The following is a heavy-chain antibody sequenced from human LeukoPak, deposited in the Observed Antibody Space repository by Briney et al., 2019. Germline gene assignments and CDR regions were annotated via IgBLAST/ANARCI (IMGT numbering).Heavy chain of an antibody. CDR3: ARDYYDSSGYYYFDY. D-gene: IGHD3-22*01. J-gene: IGHJ4*02. Sequence: GGSLRLSCAASGFTFSSYSMNWVRQAPGKGLEWVSSISSSGSYIYYADSVKGRFTISRDNAKNSLYLQMNSLRAEDTAMYYCARDYYDSSGYYYFDYWGQGTLVTVSS. CDR2: ISSSGSYI. CDR1: GFTFSSYS. V-gene: IGHV3-21*01.